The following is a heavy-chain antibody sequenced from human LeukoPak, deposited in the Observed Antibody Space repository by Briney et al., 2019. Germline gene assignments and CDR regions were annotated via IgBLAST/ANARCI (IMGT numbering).Heavy chain of an antibody. CDR2: IIGSTGST. D-gene: IGHD3-10*01. CDR3: AKAPYGSGSYYVNL. J-gene: IGHJ5*02. Sequence: GGSLRLSCAPSGFTFSNYAMSWVRQAPGKGLEWVSLIIGSTGSTFYADSVKGRFTISRDNSKNTLYLQMNSLRAEDTAVYYCAKAPYGSGSYYVNLWGQGTLVTVSS. CDR1: GFTFSNYA. V-gene: IGHV3-23*01.